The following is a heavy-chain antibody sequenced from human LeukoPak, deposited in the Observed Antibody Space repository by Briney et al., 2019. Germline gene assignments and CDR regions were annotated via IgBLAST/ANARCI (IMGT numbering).Heavy chain of an antibody. V-gene: IGHV1-18*04. CDR3: ARGGVSSAYVDY. Sequence: ASVKVSCKASGYTFTNYGITWVRQAPGQGLEWMGWITGYNDNTEYAQNLQGRVTMTADTSSNTTSMELRGLRSDDTAVYYCARGGVSSAYVDYWGQGTLVSVPS. J-gene: IGHJ4*02. CDR2: ITGYNDNT. D-gene: IGHD3-22*01. CDR1: GYTFTNYG.